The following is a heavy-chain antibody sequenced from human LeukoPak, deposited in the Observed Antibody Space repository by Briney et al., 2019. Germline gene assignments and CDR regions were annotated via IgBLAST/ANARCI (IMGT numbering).Heavy chain of an antibody. CDR1: GFTFYSYG. CDR3: AKDNRGYFDF. Sequence: GGSLRLSCAASGFTFYSYGMHWVRQAPGKGLEWVALISYNGRNNYYADSVKGRFTISSDNSKNTLYLQVSSLRTEDTAVYFCAKDNRGYFDFWGQGTLVTDSS. CDR2: ISYNGRNN. D-gene: IGHD3-16*01. V-gene: IGHV3-30*18. J-gene: IGHJ4*02.